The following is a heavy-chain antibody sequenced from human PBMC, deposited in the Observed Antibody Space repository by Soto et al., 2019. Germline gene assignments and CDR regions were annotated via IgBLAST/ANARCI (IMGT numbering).Heavy chain of an antibody. CDR3: ARDYYDRRAHYHFDX. CDR2: IYASGRT. D-gene: IGHD3-22*01. J-gene: IGHJ4*02. CDR1: GGSISSYY. V-gene: IGHV4-4*07. Sequence: PSETLSLTFTVSGGSISSYYWSWIRQPAGKGLEWILRIYASGRTNYNPSLKRRVTMSVDTSKNQFSLKLSSVTAAETAVYYCARDYYDRRAHYHFDXWGQVTLVTVSX.